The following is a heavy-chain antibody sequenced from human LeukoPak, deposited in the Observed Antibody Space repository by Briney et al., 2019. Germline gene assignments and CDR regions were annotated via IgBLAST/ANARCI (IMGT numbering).Heavy chain of an antibody. CDR1: GFTFSNAW. CDR3: AKAGSYYSSSYCYMDV. CDR2: ISGSGGNA. Sequence: TGGSLRLSCAASGFTFSNAWINWVRQAPGKGLEWVSGISGSGGNAYYADSVKGRFIISRDISKNTLYVQMNSLRAEDTAVYYCAKAGSYYSSSYCYMDVWGKGTTVTVSS. J-gene: IGHJ6*03. V-gene: IGHV3-23*01. D-gene: IGHD1-26*01.